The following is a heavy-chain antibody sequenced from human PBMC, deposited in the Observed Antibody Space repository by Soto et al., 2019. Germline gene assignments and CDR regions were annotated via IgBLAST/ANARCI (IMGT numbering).Heavy chain of an antibody. Sequence: PSETLSLTCPVSGCSISSYYWSWIRQPAGKGLEWIGRIYTSGSTNYNPSLKSRVTMSVDTSKNQFSLKLSSVTAADTAVYYCARDNLLGYCSGGSCLVYWGQGTLVTVSS. CDR1: GCSISSYY. J-gene: IGHJ4*02. CDR2: IYTSGST. CDR3: ARDNLLGYCSGGSCLVY. V-gene: IGHV4-4*07. D-gene: IGHD2-15*01.